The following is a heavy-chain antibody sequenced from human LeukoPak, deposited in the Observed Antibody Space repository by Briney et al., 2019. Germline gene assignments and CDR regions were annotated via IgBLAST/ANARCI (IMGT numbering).Heavy chain of an antibody. Sequence: GGSLRLSCVASGFTFSSYAMHWVRQAPGKGLEWVTVISYDGSNKYYADSVKGRFTISRDNSKNTLYLQMNSLRAEDTAVYYCARDGRSGSNYGRVDYWGQGTLVTVSS. J-gene: IGHJ4*02. CDR3: ARDGRSGSNYGRVDY. V-gene: IGHV3-30*04. CDR1: GFTFSSYA. D-gene: IGHD1-26*01. CDR2: ISYDGSNK.